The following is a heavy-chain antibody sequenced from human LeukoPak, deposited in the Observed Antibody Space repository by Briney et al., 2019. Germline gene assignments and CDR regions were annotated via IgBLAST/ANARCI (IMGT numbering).Heavy chain of an antibody. CDR2: ISVNGGTT. J-gene: IGHJ4*02. CDR1: GFTFSSYA. Sequence: PGGSLRLSCAASGFTFSSYAMTWVRQAPGKGLEWVSSISVNGGTTYYADSVKGRFTISRDSSKNTLYLQMNSLRAEDTAVYYCARVTGMDTAMVTNWGQGTLVTVSS. V-gene: IGHV3-23*01. CDR3: ARVTGMDTAMVTN. D-gene: IGHD5-18*01.